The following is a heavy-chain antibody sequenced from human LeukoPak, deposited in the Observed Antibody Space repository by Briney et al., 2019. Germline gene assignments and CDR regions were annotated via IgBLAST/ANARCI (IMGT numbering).Heavy chain of an antibody. V-gene: IGHV1-69*13. CDR3: ATDQPVAPAAFRSPDAFDI. D-gene: IGHD2-2*01. CDR1: GGTFSSYA. J-gene: IGHJ3*02. Sequence: SVKVSCKASGGTFSSYAISWVRQAPGQGLEWMGGIILIFGTANYAQKFQGRVTITADESTSTAYMELSSLRSEDTAVYYCATDQPVAPAAFRSPDAFDIWGQGTMVTVSS. CDR2: IILIFGTA.